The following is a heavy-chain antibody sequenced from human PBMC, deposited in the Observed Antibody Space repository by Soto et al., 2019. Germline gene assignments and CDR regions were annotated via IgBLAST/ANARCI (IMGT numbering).Heavy chain of an antibody. V-gene: IGHV4-59*01. CDR3: ARDRNKLWKNDAFDI. CDR1: GGSMNSYY. CDR2: IYYSGDT. D-gene: IGHD3-3*01. Sequence: QVQLHESGPGLVKPSETLSLTCSVSGGSMNSYYWSWIRQSPGKGLEWLGYIYYSGDTKYNPSLQSRISISVDTTKNHFSLRLTSVTAADTAVYYCARDRNKLWKNDAFDIWGQGTMGTVSS. J-gene: IGHJ3*02.